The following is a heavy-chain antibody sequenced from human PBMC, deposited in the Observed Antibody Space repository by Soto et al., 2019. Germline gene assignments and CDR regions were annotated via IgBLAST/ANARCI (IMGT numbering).Heavy chain of an antibody. CDR3: ASPAARNYYGMDV. CDR2: ISYDGSNK. J-gene: IGHJ6*02. Sequence: GGSLRLSCAASGFTFSSYGMHWVRQAPGKGLEWVAVISYDGSNKYYADSVKGRFTISRDNSKNTLYLQMNSLRAEDTAVYYCASPAARNYYGMDVWGQGTTVTVSS. CDR1: GFTFSSYG. V-gene: IGHV3-30*03. D-gene: IGHD6-6*01.